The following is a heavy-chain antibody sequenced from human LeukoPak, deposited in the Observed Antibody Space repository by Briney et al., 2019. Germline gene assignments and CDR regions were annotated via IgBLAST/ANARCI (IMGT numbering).Heavy chain of an antibody. CDR2: FYYSGST. CDR1: GGSISSSSYY. J-gene: IGHJ4*02. V-gene: IGHV4-39*01. Sequence: SETLSLTCTVSGGSISSSSYYWGWIRQPPGKGLEWIGSFYYSGSTYSNPSLKSRLTISVDTSKHQFSLKLSSVTAADTAVYYCARHRPDYGDYVAYFDYWGQGALVTVSS. D-gene: IGHD4-17*01. CDR3: ARHRPDYGDYVAYFDY.